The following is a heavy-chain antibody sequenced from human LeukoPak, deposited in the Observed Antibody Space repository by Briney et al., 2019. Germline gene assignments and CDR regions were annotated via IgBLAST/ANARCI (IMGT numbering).Heavy chain of an antibody. CDR1: GYTFTGYY. V-gene: IGHV1-2*02. D-gene: IGHD3-3*01. Sequence: ASVKVSCKASGYTFTGYYMHWVRQAPGQGLEWMGWINPNNGGTNYAQKFQGRVTMTRDTSISTAYMELSRLTSDDTAVYYCARQENNYDFWSGYFDYWGQGTLVTVSS. CDR2: INPNNGGT. CDR3: ARQENNYDFWSGYFDY. J-gene: IGHJ4*02.